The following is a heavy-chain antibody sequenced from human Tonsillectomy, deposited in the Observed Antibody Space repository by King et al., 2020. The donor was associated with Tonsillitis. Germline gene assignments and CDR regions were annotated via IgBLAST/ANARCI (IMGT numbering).Heavy chain of an antibody. Sequence: VQLVESGGGLVKPGGSLRLSCAASGFSFSDYYMSWIRQAPGKGLEWVSYISSSGSTIYYANSVKGRFTISRDKAKNSLYLQMNSLRAEDTAVYYCARGTGFGITIFGVVDYFDYWGQGTLVTVSS. D-gene: IGHD3-3*01. CDR2: ISSSGSTI. CDR1: GFSFSDYY. V-gene: IGHV3-11*01. CDR3: ARGTGFGITIFGVVDYFDY. J-gene: IGHJ4*02.